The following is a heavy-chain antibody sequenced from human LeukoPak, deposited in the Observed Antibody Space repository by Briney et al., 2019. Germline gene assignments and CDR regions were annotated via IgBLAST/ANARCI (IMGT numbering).Heavy chain of an antibody. V-gene: IGHV4-31*03. CDR1: GGSISSGGYY. J-gene: IGHJ6*02. CDR2: IYYSGST. CDR3: AREDSYYYYGVDV. Sequence: PSETLSLTCTVSGGSISSGGYYWSWIRQHPGKGLEWIGYIYYSGSTYYNPSLKSRVTISVDTSKNQFSLKLSSVTAADTAVYYCAREDSYYYYGVDVWGQGTTVTVSS. D-gene: IGHD3/OR15-3a*01.